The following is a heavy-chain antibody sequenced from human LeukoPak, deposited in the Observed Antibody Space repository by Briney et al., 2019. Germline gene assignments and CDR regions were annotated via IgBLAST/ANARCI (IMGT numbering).Heavy chain of an antibody. V-gene: IGHV1-18*01. D-gene: IGHD1-1*01. CDR2: ISAYNGNT. CDR3: ARGELTGTTGGDY. J-gene: IGHJ4*02. CDR1: GYTFTNFL. Sequence: ASVKVSCKASGYTFTNFLITWVRQAPGQGLEWMGWISAYNGNTNYAQKLQGRVTMTTDTSTSTASMELRGLRSDDTAVYYCARGELTGTTGGDYWGPGTLVTVSS.